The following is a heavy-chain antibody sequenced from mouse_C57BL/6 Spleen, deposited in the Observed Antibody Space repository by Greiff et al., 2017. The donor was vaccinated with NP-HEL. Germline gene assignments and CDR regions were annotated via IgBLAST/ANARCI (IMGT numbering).Heavy chain of an antibody. V-gene: IGHV5-6*01. J-gene: IGHJ4*01. CDR2: ISSGGSYT. D-gene: IGHD1-1*01. Sequence: EVKVVESGGDLVKPGGSLKLSCAASGFTFSSYGMSWVRQTPDKRLEWVATISSGGSYTYYPDSVKGRFTISRDNAKNTLYLQMSSLKSEDTAMYYCARPHYYGSTHYYAMDYWGQGTSVTVSS. CDR3: ARPHYYGSTHYYAMDY. CDR1: GFTFSSYG.